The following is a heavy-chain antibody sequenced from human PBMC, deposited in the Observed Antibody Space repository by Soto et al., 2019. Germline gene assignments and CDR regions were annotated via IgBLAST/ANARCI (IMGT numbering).Heavy chain of an antibody. Sequence: EVQLVESGGGFVQPGRSLRLSCVVSGFTFEDYAMHWVRQGPGKGLEWVSGISWKSGSFDYADSVKGRFTISRDNTKKAFYLQMNNLRADDSAVYYCAKDIDGRRYFDWAPDYWGQGTLVTVSA. CDR3: AKDIDGRRYFDWAPDY. V-gene: IGHV3-9*01. CDR2: ISWKSGSF. J-gene: IGHJ4*02. CDR1: GFTFEDYA. D-gene: IGHD3-9*01.